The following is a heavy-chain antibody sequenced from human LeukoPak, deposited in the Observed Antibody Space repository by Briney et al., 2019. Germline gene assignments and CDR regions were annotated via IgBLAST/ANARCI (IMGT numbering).Heavy chain of an antibody. D-gene: IGHD2-8*02. J-gene: IGHJ6*02. V-gene: IGHV4-30-4*01. Sequence: SETLSLTCTVPGGSISSGDYYWSWIRQPPGKGLEWIGYIYYSGSTYYNPSLKSRVTISVDTSKNQFSLKLSSVTAADTAVYYCAREDIVLGMDVWGQGTTVTVSS. CDR1: GGSISSGDYY. CDR3: AREDIVLGMDV. CDR2: IYYSGST.